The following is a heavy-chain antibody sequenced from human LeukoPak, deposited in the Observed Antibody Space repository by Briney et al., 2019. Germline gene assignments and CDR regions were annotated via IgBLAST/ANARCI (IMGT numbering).Heavy chain of an antibody. D-gene: IGHD5-18*01. J-gene: IGHJ4*02. V-gene: IGHV3-21*04. CDR3: AKDGRGYSYGPYFDF. CDR2: ISSSSSYI. CDR1: GFTFSSYS. Sequence: GGSLRLSCAASGFTFSSYSMNWVRQAPGKGLEWVSSISSSSSYIYYADSVKGRFTISRDNAKNSLYLQMNSLRAEDTAVYYCAKDGRGYSYGPYFDFWGQGTLVTVSS.